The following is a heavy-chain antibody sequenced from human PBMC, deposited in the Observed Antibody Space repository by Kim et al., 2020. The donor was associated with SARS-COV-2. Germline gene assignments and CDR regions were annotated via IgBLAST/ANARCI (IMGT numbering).Heavy chain of an antibody. V-gene: IGHV1-46*01. D-gene: IGHD5-18*01. CDR3: ARDPGYSYGASDDAFDI. Sequence: ASVKVSCKASGYTFSSYYMHWVRQAPGQGLEWMGIINPSGGSTSYAQKFQGRVTMTRDTSTSTVYMELSSLRSEDTAVYYCARDPGYSYGASDDAFDIWGQGTMVTVSS. CDR1: GYTFSSYY. J-gene: IGHJ3*02. CDR2: INPSGGST.